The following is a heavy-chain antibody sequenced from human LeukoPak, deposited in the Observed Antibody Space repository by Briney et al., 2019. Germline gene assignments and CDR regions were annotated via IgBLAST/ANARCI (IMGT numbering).Heavy chain of an antibody. CDR1: GFTLSSYG. Sequence: PGGSLRLSCAASGFTLSSYGMHWVRQAPGKGLEWVAVISYDGSNKYYADSVKGRFTISRDNSKNTLYLQMNSLRAEDTAVYYCAKAKVDSSGFGADSWGQGTLVTVSS. V-gene: IGHV3-30*18. CDR3: AKAKVDSSGFGADS. D-gene: IGHD3-22*01. J-gene: IGHJ4*02. CDR2: ISYDGSNK.